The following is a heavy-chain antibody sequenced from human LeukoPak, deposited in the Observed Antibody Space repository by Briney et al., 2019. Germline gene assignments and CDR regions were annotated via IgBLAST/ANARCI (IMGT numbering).Heavy chain of an antibody. D-gene: IGHD3-22*01. CDR3: TTDVRQYYYDTSGY. CDR1: GFTFSSYA. Sequence: GGSLRLSCGASGFTFSSYAMSWVRQAPGKGLEWVSGISGSDGYTYYADSVKGRFTISRDNSKNTLSLQMNSLRAEDTAVYYCTTDVRQYYYDTSGYWGQGTLVTVSS. CDR2: ISGSDGYT. V-gene: IGHV3-23*01. J-gene: IGHJ4*02.